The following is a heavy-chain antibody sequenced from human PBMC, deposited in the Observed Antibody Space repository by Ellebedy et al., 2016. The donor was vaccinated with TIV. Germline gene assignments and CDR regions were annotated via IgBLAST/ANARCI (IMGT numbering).Heavy chain of an antibody. CDR2: IYSGGNT. V-gene: IGHV3-66*01. CDR1: GFTVSNNY. J-gene: IGHJ4*02. CDR3: ARGGTFGGY. Sequence: PGGSLRLSCAASGFTVSNNYMRWIRQAPGKGLEWVSLIYSGGNTYYADSVRGRFTISRDKSKKTLHLQMNSLRAEDTAVYYCARGGTFGGYWGRGTLVTVSS. D-gene: IGHD2/OR15-2a*01.